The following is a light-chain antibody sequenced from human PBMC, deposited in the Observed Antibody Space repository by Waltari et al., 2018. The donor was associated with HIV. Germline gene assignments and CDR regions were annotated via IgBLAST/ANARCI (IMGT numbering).Light chain of an antibody. CDR1: QNVDNY. V-gene: IGKV3-11*01. CDR2: DAS. Sequence: EIVLTQSPDTLSLSPGERASVSCRASQNVDNYLAWYQHKHGQAPRLLIYDASTSEAHISRHFSGSGSGTEFTLTITSLRLEDFAVYYCQQRLVWPHTFGPVTKLQIK. J-gene: IGKJ2*01. CDR3: QQRLVWPHT.